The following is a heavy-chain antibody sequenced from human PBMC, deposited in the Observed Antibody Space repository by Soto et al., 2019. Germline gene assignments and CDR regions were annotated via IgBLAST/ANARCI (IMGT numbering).Heavy chain of an antibody. CDR1: GGSISSSSYY. V-gene: IGHV4-39*01. J-gene: IGHJ5*02. D-gene: IGHD3-3*01. CDR3: ARHPGIHYDFWSGYFLGCFDP. Sequence: SETLSLTCTVSGGSISSSSYYWGWIRQPPGKGLEWIGSIYYSGSTYYNPSLKSRVTISVDTSKNQFSLKLSSVTAADTAVYYCARHPGIHYDFWSGYFLGCFDPWGQGTLVTVSS. CDR2: IYYSGST.